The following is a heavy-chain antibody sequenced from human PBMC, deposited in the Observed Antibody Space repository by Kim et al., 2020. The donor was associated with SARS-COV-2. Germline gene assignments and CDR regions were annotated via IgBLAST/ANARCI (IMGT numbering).Heavy chain of an antibody. CDR3: ARDQLELRNYGMDV. V-gene: IGHV3-30*07. D-gene: IGHD1-7*01. Sequence: DSVKGRLTISRDNSKTPLYLQMNSLGAEDKAVYYCARDQLELRNYGMDVWGQGTTVTVSS. J-gene: IGHJ6*02.